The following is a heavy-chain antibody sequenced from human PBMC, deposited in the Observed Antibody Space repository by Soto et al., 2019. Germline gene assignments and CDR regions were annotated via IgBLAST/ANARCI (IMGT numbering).Heavy chain of an antibody. CDR1: GFTFSNYA. D-gene: IGHD6-19*01. CDR2: IPGVGITT. Sequence: EVQLLESGGGLVQPGGSLRLSCAASGFTFSNYAMTWVRQAPGKGLEWVSGIPGVGITTYYADSVKGRFTISRDNSKHTRYLQLKSLRAEDTAVYYCAIGSGWYRAHWGQGTLVSVSS. V-gene: IGHV3-23*01. CDR3: AIGSGWYRAH. J-gene: IGHJ4*02.